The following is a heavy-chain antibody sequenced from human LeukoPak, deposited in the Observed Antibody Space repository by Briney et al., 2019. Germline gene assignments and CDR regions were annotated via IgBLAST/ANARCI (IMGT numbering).Heavy chain of an antibody. Sequence: ASVKVSCKASGYTFTTYDITWVRQATGQGLEWMGWMNPKSGNTGHAQKFQGRLTMTRNTSTSTAHMELSNLRSEDTAVYYCASRVQPWAYYDFWSGLRVDYWGQGTLVTVSS. D-gene: IGHD3-3*01. CDR2: MNPKSGNT. CDR3: ASRVQPWAYYDFWSGLRVDY. J-gene: IGHJ4*02. V-gene: IGHV1-8*01. CDR1: GYTFTTYD.